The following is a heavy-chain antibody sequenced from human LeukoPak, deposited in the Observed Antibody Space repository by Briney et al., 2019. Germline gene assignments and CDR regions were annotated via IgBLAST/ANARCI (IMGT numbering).Heavy chain of an antibody. V-gene: IGHV3-48*01. D-gene: IGHD5-18*01. CDR1: GFPFRNFA. J-gene: IGHJ4*02. CDR3: ARFPDTYGYFDS. CDR2: ISGSRSTT. Sequence: GGSLRLSCAASGFPFRNFAMNWVRQAPGKGLEWVSYISGSRSTTYYADSVKGRFTISRDNAKNSLDLQMNSLRAEDTAVYYCARFPDTYGYFDSWGQGTLVTVSS.